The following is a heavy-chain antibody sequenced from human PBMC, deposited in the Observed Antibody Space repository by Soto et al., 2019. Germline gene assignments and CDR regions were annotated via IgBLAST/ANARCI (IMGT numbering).Heavy chain of an antibody. V-gene: IGHV4-39*01. CDR2: IFFSGAT. Sequence: SGTLALTCTVSGASSSSSSHFWGWIRQHPXKGLEWIADIFFSGATYYNPSLKSRVTISVDTSKEQFSLKLNSVTAADTAVYYCARLTSMISAARHGRPSWLHPCCPATLLTVS. D-gene: IGHD3-22*01. CDR1: GASSSSSSHF. CDR3: ARLTSMISAARHGRPSWLHP. J-gene: IGHJ5*02.